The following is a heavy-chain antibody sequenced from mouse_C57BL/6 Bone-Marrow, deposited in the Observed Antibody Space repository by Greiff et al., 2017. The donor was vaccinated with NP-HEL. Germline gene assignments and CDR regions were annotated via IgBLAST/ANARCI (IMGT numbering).Heavy chain of an antibody. CDR3: ARHSITTVVATTDYFDY. Sequence: EVQLQESGGGLVQPGESLKLSCESNEYEFPSHDMSWVRKTPEKRLELVAAINSDGGSTYYPDTMERRFIISRDNTKKTLYLQMSSLRSEDTALYYCARHSITTVVATTDYFDYWGQGTTLTVSS. J-gene: IGHJ2*01. V-gene: IGHV5-2*01. CDR1: EYEFPSHD. CDR2: INSDGGST. D-gene: IGHD1-1*01.